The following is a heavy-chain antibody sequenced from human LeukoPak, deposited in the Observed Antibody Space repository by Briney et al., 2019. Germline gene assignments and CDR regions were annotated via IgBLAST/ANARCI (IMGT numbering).Heavy chain of an antibody. CDR2: INHSGST. V-gene: IGHV4-34*01. J-gene: IGHJ5*02. Sequence: SETLSLTCAVYGGSFSGYYWSWIRQPPGKGLEWIGEINHSGSTNYNPSLKSRVTISVDTSKNQFSLKLSSVTAADTAVYYCARGPYCSSTSCYTNWFDPWGQGALVTVSS. CDR3: ARGPYCSSTSCYTNWFDP. D-gene: IGHD2-2*02. CDR1: GGSFSGYY.